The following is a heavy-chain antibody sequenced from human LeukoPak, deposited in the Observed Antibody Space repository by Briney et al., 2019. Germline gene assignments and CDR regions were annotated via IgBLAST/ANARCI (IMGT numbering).Heavy chain of an antibody. V-gene: IGHV3-7*03. D-gene: IGHD5-12*01. Sequence: PGGSLRLSCTASGFTFSSHWMTWVRQPPGKGLEWVANIKEDGSVKYYVDSVKGRFSISRDNTKSALYLQMDGLRADDTAVYFCARDSTWRLDYWGQGTLITVSS. CDR2: IKEDGSVK. J-gene: IGHJ4*02. CDR3: ARDSTWRLDY. CDR1: GFTFSSHW.